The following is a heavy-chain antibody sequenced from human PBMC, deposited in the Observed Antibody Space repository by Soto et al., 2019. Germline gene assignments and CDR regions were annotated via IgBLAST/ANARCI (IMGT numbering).Heavy chain of an antibody. Sequence: GSLRLSCAASGFTVSSNYMSWVRQAPGKGLEWVSVIYIGGSTYYADSVKGRFTISRDSSKNTLYLQMNSLRAEDTAMYFCARALLDSSNWFLFDFWGQGALVTRLL. J-gene: IGHJ4*02. V-gene: IGHV3-66*01. D-gene: IGHD6-13*01. CDR3: ARALLDSSNWFLFDF. CDR1: GFTVSSNY. CDR2: IYIGGST.